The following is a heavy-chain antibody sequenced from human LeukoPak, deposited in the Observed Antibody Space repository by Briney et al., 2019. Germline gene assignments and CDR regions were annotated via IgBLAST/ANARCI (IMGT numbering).Heavy chain of an antibody. Sequence: GASVKVSCKASGGTFSSYAISWVRQAPGQGLEWMGRIIPILGIANYAQKFQGRVTITADKSTSTAYMELSSLRSEDTAVYYCARDHHPFEQQLVLFDYWGQGTLVTVSS. CDR3: ARDHHPFEQQLVLFDY. CDR2: IIPILGIA. V-gene: IGHV1-69*04. CDR1: GGTFSSYA. D-gene: IGHD6-13*01. J-gene: IGHJ4*02.